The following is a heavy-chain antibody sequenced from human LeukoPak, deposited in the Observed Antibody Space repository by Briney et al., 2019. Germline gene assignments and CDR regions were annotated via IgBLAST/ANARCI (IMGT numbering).Heavy chain of an antibody. D-gene: IGHD5-18*01. CDR2: ISGGGGST. J-gene: IGHJ3*02. V-gene: IGHV3-23*01. CDR1: GFTFSSYA. Sequence: GGSLRLSCAASGFTFSSYALTWVRQAPGKGLEWVSTISGGGGSTYYSDSAKGRFTTSRDNSKNTLYLQMNSLRAEDTAVYYCAKDLADTAYDAFDIWGQGTMVTVSS. CDR3: AKDLADTAYDAFDI.